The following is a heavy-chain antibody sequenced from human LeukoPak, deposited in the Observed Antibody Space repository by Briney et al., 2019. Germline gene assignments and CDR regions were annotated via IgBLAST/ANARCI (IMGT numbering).Heavy chain of an antibody. Sequence: GASVKVSCKAFGYTFTSNYMHWVRQAPGQGPEWMGVISPSGGSTTYAQKFQGRVTLTRDMSTSTDYMELRSLRSDDTAVYYCARGSRPVYNLLTGKRYFDYWGQGTLLTVSS. CDR3: ARGSRPVYNLLTGKRYFDY. CDR1: GYTFTSNY. J-gene: IGHJ4*02. CDR2: ISPSGGST. V-gene: IGHV1-46*01. D-gene: IGHD3-9*01.